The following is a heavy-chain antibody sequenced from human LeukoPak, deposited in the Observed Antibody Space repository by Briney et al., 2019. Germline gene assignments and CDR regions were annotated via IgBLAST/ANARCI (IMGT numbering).Heavy chain of an antibody. D-gene: IGHD2-2*02. Sequence: PSETLSLTCTVSGVSISSHFCSWIRQPPGKGLEWSGYIHYSVSTNYNPSLQSRVTTSVETSKHQFSLKLSSVTAADTAVYYCARDRGGFLLGHCSSTSCYIGYWGQGTLVTVSS. CDR2: IHYSVST. V-gene: IGHV4-59*11. CDR3: ARDRGGFLLGHCSSTSCYIGY. CDR1: GVSISSHF. J-gene: IGHJ4*02.